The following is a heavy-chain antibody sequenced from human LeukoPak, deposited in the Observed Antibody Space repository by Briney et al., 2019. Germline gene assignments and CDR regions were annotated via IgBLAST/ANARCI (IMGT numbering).Heavy chain of an antibody. CDR1: GFTFIGYV. J-gene: IGHJ4*02. V-gene: IGHV3-48*03. Sequence: PGGSLSLSCAASGFTFIGYVVHWVRQAPGKGLEWISCISTSGSTIYHANFVKGRFTFSRDNARNSLYLQMNSLRAEDTAVYYCARSGHGYSSDYWGQGTLVTVSS. CDR2: ISTSGSTI. D-gene: IGHD5-18*01. CDR3: ARSGHGYSSDY.